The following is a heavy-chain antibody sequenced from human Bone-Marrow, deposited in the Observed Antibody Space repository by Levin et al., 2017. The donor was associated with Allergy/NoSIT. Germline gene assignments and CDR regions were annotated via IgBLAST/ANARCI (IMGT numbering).Heavy chain of an antibody. J-gene: IGHJ4*02. CDR1: GFTFSSYG. CDR2: ISGSGDSK. D-gene: IGHD6-19*01. CDR3: AKSSLPRITVAGTEY. Sequence: PGGSLRLSCAVSGFTFSSYGMSWVRQAPGKGLEWVSAISGSGDSKYYADSVKGRFTISRDNSKNTLDLQMNSLRAEDTAVYYCAKSSLPRITVAGTEYWGQGTLVTVSS. V-gene: IGHV3-23*01.